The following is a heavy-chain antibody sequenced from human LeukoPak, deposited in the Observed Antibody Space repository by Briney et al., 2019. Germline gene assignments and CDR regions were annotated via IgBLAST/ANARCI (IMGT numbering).Heavy chain of an antibody. D-gene: IGHD2-15*01. Sequence: ASVKVSCKASGYTFTGYYMHWVRQAPGQGLEWMGWINPNSGGTNYAQKFQGRVTMTRDTSISTAYMELSRLRSDDTAVYYCARVLGYCSGGSCYKDNDYWGQGTLVTVPS. J-gene: IGHJ4*02. CDR3: ARVLGYCSGGSCYKDNDY. CDR2: INPNSGGT. CDR1: GYTFTGYY. V-gene: IGHV1-2*02.